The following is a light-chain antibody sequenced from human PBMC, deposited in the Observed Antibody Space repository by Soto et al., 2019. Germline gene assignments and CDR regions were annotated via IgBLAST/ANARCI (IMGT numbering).Light chain of an antibody. CDR3: QQYGSSPPRT. CDR1: QSVSRSY. Sequence: EIVLTQSPGTLSLSPGERATLSCRASQSVSRSYLAWYQQKPGQAPRLLIYGASSRATGIPDRFSGSGSGTDFTLTISRLEPEDFAVYYCQQYGSSPPRTFGQGTKLEIK. J-gene: IGKJ2*01. V-gene: IGKV3-20*01. CDR2: GAS.